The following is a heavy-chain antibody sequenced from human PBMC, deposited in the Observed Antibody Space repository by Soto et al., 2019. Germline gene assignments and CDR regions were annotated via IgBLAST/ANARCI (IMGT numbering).Heavy chain of an antibody. D-gene: IGHD5-12*01. CDR2: INSNGGST. J-gene: IGHJ4*02. Sequence: VQLVESGGGLVQPGGSLRLSCAASGFTFSSYAMHWVRQAPGKGLEYVSAINSNGGSTYYANSVKGRFTISRDNSKNTLYLQMGSLRAEDMAVYYCARRDGYNSDYWGQGTLVTVSS. CDR3: ARRDGYNSDY. CDR1: GFTFSSYA. V-gene: IGHV3-64*01.